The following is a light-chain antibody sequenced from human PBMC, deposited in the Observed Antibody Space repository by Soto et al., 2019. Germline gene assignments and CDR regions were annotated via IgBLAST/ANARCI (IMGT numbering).Light chain of an antibody. CDR2: DDS. Sequence: SYVLTQPPSVSVAPGQTARITCGGNNVGSYSVHWYQQKPGQAPVLVVYDDSDRPSGIPERFSGPTSGNTATLTISRVEAGDEADYYCQLWDSSTDRYVFGTGTKLTVL. V-gene: IGLV3-21*02. CDR3: QLWDSSTDRYV. J-gene: IGLJ1*01. CDR1: NVGSYS.